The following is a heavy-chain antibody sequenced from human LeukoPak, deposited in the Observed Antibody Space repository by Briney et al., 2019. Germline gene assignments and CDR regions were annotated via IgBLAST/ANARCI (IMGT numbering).Heavy chain of an antibody. Sequence: GGSLRLFCAASGFTFSSYAMHWVRQAPGKGLEWVAVISYDGSNKYYADSVKGRFTISRDNAKKSLYLQMNSLKAEDTAVYYCSRGPLPVTYSYDYWGQGTLVTVSS. J-gene: IGHJ4*02. D-gene: IGHD5-18*01. CDR3: SRGPLPVTYSYDY. CDR2: ISYDGSNK. CDR1: GFTFSSYA. V-gene: IGHV3-30*04.